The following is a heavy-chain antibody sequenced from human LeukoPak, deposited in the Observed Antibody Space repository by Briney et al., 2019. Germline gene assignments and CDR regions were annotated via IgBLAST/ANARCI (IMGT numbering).Heavy chain of an antibody. V-gene: IGHV1-8*01. J-gene: IGHJ4*02. D-gene: IGHD3-22*01. CDR1: GYTFTSYD. Sequence: ASVKDSCKASGYTFTSYDINWVRQATGQGLEWMGWMNPNSGNTGYAQKFQGRVTMTRNTSISTAYMELSSLRSEDTAVYYCARGRSSGYYPENWGQGTLVTVSS. CDR3: ARGRSSGYYPEN. CDR2: MNPNSGNT.